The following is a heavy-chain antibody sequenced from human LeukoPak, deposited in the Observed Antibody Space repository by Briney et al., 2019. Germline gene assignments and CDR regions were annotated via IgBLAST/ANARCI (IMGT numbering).Heavy chain of an antibody. CDR3: ARQRDCSDTNCYTVDY. CDR2: IYSGGYT. CDR1: GDSISIVADY. Sequence: SETLSLTCTVSGDSISIVADYWSWIRQHPGKGLEWIGFIYSGGYTYYNPSLKSRLTISMDTSKSQFSLKLTSVTAADTAIYYCARQRDCSDTNCYTVDYWGQGTLVTVSS. V-gene: IGHV4-31*03. J-gene: IGHJ4*02. D-gene: IGHD2-2*02.